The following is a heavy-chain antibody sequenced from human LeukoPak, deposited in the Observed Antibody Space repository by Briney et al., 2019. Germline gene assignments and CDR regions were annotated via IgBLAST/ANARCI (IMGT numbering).Heavy chain of an antibody. Sequence: ASVKVSCKASGYTFTGYYVHWVRQAPRQGLEWMGWINPNSGGTNYAQKFQGRVTMTRDTSISTAYMELSRLRSDDTAVYYCARDHPMNWFDPWGQGTLVTVSS. CDR3: ARDHPMNWFDP. V-gene: IGHV1-2*02. J-gene: IGHJ5*02. CDR2: INPNSGGT. CDR1: GYTFTGYY.